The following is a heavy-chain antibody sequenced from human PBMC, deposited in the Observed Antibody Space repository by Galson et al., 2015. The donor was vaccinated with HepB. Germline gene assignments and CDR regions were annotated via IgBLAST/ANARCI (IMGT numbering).Heavy chain of an antibody. J-gene: IGHJ5*02. CDR2: ISAYNGNT. Sequence: SVKVSCKASGYTFTSYGISWVRQAPGQGLEWMGWISAYNGNTNYAQKLQGRVTMTTDTSTSTAYMELRSLRSDDTAVYYCARATIFGVVIRWFDPWGQGTLVTVSS. V-gene: IGHV1-18*04. CDR3: ARATIFGVVIRWFDP. CDR1: GYTFTSYG. D-gene: IGHD3-3*01.